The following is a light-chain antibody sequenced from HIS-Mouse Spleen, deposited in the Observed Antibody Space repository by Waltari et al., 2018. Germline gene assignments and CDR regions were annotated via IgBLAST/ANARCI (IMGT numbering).Light chain of an antibody. CDR3: QVWDSSSDHYV. Sequence: SYVLTQPPSVSVAPGKTARITFGGNNLGSKSVHWYQQQPGQAPVLVVYDDSDRPSGIPERFSGSNSGNTATLTISRVEAGDEADYYCQVWDSSSDHYVFGTGTKVTVL. CDR2: DDS. CDR1: NLGSKS. V-gene: IGLV3-21*03. J-gene: IGLJ1*01.